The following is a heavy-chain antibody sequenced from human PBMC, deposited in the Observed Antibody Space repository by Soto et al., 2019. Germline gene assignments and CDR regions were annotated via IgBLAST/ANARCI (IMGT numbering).Heavy chain of an antibody. CDR1: GFTFSSYA. CDR2: IADDGSNK. CDR3: AKDKGVINGLFDY. J-gene: IGHJ4*02. D-gene: IGHD3-22*01. V-gene: IGHV3-30*18. Sequence: QVQLVESGGGVVQPGRSLRLSCAASGFTFSSYAMHWVRQAPGKGLEWVAVIADDGSNKYYADSVKGRFTICRDNSKNTLYLQMNSLGAEDKAVYYCAKDKGVINGLFDYWGQGTLVTVSS.